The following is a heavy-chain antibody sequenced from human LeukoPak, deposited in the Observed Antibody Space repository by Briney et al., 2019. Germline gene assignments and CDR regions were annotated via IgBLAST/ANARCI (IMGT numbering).Heavy chain of an antibody. V-gene: IGHV4-30-2*01. CDR1: GGSISSGGYS. CDR3: ARGDHDILTGYSIFDY. J-gene: IGHJ4*02. CDR2: IYHSGST. Sequence: SETLSLTCAVSGGSISSGGYSWSWIRQPPGKGLEWIGYIYHSGSTYYNPSLKSRVTISVDRSKNQFSLKLSSVTAADTAVYYCARGDHDILTGYSIFDYWGQGTLVTVSS. D-gene: IGHD3-9*01.